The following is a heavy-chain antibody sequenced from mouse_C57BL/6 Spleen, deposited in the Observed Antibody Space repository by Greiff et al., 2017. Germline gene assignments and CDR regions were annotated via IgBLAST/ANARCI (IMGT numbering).Heavy chain of an antibody. CDR1: GYTFTTYP. CDR2: FHPYNDDT. CDR3: ARATKGNSAWFAY. J-gene: IGHJ3*01. D-gene: IGHD1-3*01. V-gene: IGHV1-47*01. Sequence: VQLQQSGAELVKPGASVTMSCKASGYTFTTYPIEWMKQNHGKSLEWIGNFHPYNDDTKYNEKFKGKATLTVEKSSSTVYLELSRLTSDDSAVYYCARATKGNSAWFAYWGQGTLVTVSA.